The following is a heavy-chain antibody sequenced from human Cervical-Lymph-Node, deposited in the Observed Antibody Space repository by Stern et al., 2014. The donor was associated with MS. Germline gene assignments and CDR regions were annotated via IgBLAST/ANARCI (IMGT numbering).Heavy chain of an antibody. CDR2: INASGGST. CDR1: VYTFTNYY. Sequence: VQLVQSGAEVKKPGASVAVSCKASVYTFTNYYMHWVRKAPGQGLERMGIINASGGSTSYAQKFQGRVTMTRDTSTSTVYMVLSSLRSEDTAVYYCAREVAGHRLGMMDVWGQGTTVTVSS. J-gene: IGHJ6*02. CDR3: AREVAGHRLGMMDV. D-gene: IGHD6-19*01. V-gene: IGHV1-46*01.